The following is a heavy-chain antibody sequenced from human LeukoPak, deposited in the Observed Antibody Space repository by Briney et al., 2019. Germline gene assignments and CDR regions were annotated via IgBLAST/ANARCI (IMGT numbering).Heavy chain of an antibody. CDR1: GFTFGSYE. V-gene: IGHV3-23*01. CDR3: ANHITSSSWSRIDY. J-gene: IGHJ4*02. Sequence: GGSLRLSCEASGFTFGSYEMTWVRQAPGKGLEWVSAISGSGGSTYYADSVKGRFTISRDNSKNTLYLQMNSLRAEDTAVYYCANHITSSSWSRIDYWGQGTLVTVSS. CDR2: ISGSGGST. D-gene: IGHD6-13*01.